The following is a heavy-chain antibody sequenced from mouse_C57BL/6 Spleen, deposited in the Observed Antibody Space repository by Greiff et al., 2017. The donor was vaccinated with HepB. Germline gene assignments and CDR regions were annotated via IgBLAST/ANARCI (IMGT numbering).Heavy chain of an antibody. D-gene: IGHD1-1*01. Sequence: EVMLVESVAELVRPGASVKLSCTASGFNIKNTYMHWVKQRPEQGLEWIGRIDPANGNTKYAPKFQGKATITADTSSNTAYLQLSSLTSEDTAIYYCATYYYGSSPHWYFDVWGTGTTVTVSS. V-gene: IGHV14-3*01. CDR2: IDPANGNT. J-gene: IGHJ1*03. CDR3: ATYYYGSSPHWYFDV. CDR1: GFNIKNTY.